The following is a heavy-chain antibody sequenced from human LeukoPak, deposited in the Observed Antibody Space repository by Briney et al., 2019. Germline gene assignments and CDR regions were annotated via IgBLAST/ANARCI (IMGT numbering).Heavy chain of an antibody. CDR1: GFTFSNYA. Sequence: GGSLRLSCAASGFTFSNYALIWVSQGPVKGLEWVSAIRGSGLTTFYADSVKGRFTISRDNSKNTLYLQMNSLRAEDTAVYYCARDPNGDYIGAFDYWGQGTKVTVSS. V-gene: IGHV3-23*01. D-gene: IGHD4-17*01. CDR2: IRGSGLTT. J-gene: IGHJ3*01. CDR3: ARDPNGDYIGAFDY.